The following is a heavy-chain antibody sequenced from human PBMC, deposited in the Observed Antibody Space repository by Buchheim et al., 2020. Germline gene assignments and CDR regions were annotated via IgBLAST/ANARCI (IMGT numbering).Heavy chain of an antibody. Sequence: QVQFVQSGAEVKKPGTSVKVSCKAFGYTFTGYWLHWLRQAPGQGLEWMGWISPNSGETSYALKFQGRVTMTRDTSISTAYMEMTSLRSYDTAVYYCARGRGPRWWDLADYWGQGTL. CDR1: GYTFTGYW. CDR3: ARGRGPRWWDLADY. J-gene: IGHJ4*02. D-gene: IGHD1-26*01. CDR2: ISPNSGET. V-gene: IGHV1-2*02.